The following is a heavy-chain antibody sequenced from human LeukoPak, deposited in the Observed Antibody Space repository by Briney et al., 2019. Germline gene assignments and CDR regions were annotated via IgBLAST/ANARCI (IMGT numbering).Heavy chain of an antibody. CDR3: ARHVAYSGSLRSRIDAFDI. CDR2: IYYSGST. Sequence: PSETLSLTCTVSGGAVSGGSISPTSYYWGWIRQPPGKGLEWIGYIYYSGSTNYNTSLKSRVTISVDTSKNQFSLKLSSVTAADTAVYYCARHVAYSGSLRSRIDAFDIWGQGTMVTVSS. D-gene: IGHD1-26*01. V-gene: IGHV4-61*05. CDR1: GGSISPTSYY. J-gene: IGHJ3*02.